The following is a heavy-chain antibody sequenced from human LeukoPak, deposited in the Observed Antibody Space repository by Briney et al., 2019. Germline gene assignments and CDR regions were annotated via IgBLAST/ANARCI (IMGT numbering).Heavy chain of an antibody. V-gene: IGHV3-23*01. D-gene: IGHD2-2*01. J-gene: IGHJ6*03. CDR1: GFTFNSYA. CDR3: AKGVLGYCSSTSCRRGYYMDV. CDR2: ISGSGDST. Sequence: GGSLRLSCAASGFTFNSYAMSWVRQAPGKGLEWVSSISGSGDSTYYADSVKGRSTISRDYSKKTLYLQMNSLRAEDTAVYYCAKGVLGYCSSTSCRRGYYMDVWGKGTTVTVSS.